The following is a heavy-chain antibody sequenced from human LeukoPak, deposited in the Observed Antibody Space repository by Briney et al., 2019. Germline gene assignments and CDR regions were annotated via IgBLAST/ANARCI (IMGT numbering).Heavy chain of an antibody. V-gene: IGHV1-2*02. CDR2: INPNSGGT. D-gene: IGHD3-10*01. J-gene: IGHJ3*02. Sequence: ASVKVSCKASGYTFTGCYMHWVRQAPGQGLEWMGWINPNSGGTNYAQKFQGRVTMTRDTSISTAYMELSRLRSDDTAVYYCASLRGGFGELLVDIWGQGTMVTVSS. CDR1: GYTFTGCY. CDR3: ASLRGGFGELLVDI.